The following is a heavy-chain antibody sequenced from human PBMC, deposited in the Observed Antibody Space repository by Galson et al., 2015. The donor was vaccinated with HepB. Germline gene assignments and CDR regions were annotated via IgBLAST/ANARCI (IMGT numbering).Heavy chain of an antibody. J-gene: IGHJ4*02. Sequence: PVKVSCQASGYAFRNHHIHWVRQAPGQGLEWMGVIHPTSGCPVLEQRFQGRLILTRETSTSTPYIELNSLATEVTAVDHCASDSRRGWLSPDHWGQGTLVTVSS. CDR3: ASDSRRGWLSPDH. V-gene: IGHV1-46*01. CDR1: GYAFRNHH. CDR2: IHPTSGCP. D-gene: IGHD2-2*01.